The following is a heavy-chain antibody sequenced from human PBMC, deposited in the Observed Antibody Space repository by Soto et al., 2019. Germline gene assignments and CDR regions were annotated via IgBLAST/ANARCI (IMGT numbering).Heavy chain of an antibody. D-gene: IGHD6-19*01. V-gene: IGHV1-3*01. J-gene: IGHJ4*02. CDR1: GYTFTSFA. CDR2: INAGNGNI. Sequence: ASVNVSCKASGYTFTSFAIHWVRQAPGQGLEWMGWINAGNGNIKHSQKFQHRVTITRDTSASTAYMELSSLRFEDTAVYYCARDGAVAGDSNFDYWGQGTLVTVSS. CDR3: ARDGAVAGDSNFDY.